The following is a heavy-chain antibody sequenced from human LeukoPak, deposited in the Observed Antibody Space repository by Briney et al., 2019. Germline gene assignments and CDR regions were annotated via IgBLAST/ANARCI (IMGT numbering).Heavy chain of an antibody. V-gene: IGHV1-46*01. CDR1: GYTFTSYY. CDR3: ARVWYYYDSSGALGY. CDR2: INPSGGST. J-gene: IGHJ4*02. D-gene: IGHD3-22*01. Sequence: ASVKVSCKASGYTFTSYYMHWVRQAPGQGLEWMGIINPSGGSTSYAQKFQGRVTMTRDTSTSTVYMELSSLRSEDTPVYYCARVWYYYDSSGALGYWGQGTLVTVSS.